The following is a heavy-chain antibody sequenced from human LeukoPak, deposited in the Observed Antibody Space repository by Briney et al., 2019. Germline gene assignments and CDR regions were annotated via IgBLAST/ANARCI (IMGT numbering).Heavy chain of an antibody. D-gene: IGHD3-10*01. CDR2: IWYDGSNK. Sequence: PGGSLRLSCAASGFTFSSYGMHWVRQAPGEGLEWVAVIWYDGSNKYYADSVKGRFTISRDNSKNTLYLQMNSLRAEDTAVYYCARVLYYYGSGSYYNVDYWGQGTLVTVSS. J-gene: IGHJ4*02. V-gene: IGHV3-33*01. CDR1: GFTFSSYG. CDR3: ARVLYYYGSGSYYNVDY.